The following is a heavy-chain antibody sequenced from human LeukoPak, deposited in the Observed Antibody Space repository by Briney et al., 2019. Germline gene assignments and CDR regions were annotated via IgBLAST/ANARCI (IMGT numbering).Heavy chain of an antibody. CDR3: ARDLLPYSSSWEYNWFDP. J-gene: IGHJ5*02. V-gene: IGHV3-74*01. Sequence: GGSLRLSCAASGFTFSSYWMHWVRQAPGKGLVWASRINSDGSSTSYADSVKGRFTISRDNAKNTLYLQMNSLRAEDTAVYYCARDLLPYSSSWEYNWFDPWGQGTLVTVSS. CDR1: GFTFSSYW. CDR2: INSDGSST. D-gene: IGHD6-13*01.